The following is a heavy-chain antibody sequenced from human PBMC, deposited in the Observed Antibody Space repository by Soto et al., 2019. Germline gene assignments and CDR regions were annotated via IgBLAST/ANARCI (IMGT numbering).Heavy chain of an antibody. J-gene: IGHJ3*02. Sequence: QVQLQEAGPGLVRPSQTLSLTCTVAGGSMSENDYYWSWLRQSPGQGLQWIGYIYDTWTTSYSPSLKSRVTMSADTSRNRFSLKLTSVTAADTALYFCARGIVRGGFDIWGQGTLVTVSS. CDR2: IYDTWTT. CDR1: GGSMSENDYY. D-gene: IGHD3-10*02. CDR3: ARGIVRGGFDI. V-gene: IGHV4-30-4*01.